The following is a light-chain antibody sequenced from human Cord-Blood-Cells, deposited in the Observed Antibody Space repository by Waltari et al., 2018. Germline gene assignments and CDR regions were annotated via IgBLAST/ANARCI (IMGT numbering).Light chain of an antibody. CDR2: GNS. Sequence: QSVLTQPPSVSGAPGQRVTLSCTGSSSNIGAGYAVHWYQQLPGTAPKLLIYGNSNRPSGVPDRFSGSKSGTSASLAITGLQAEDEADYYCQSYDSSLSGYVFGTGTKVTVL. CDR1: SSNIGAGYA. CDR3: QSYDSSLSGYV. J-gene: IGLJ1*01. V-gene: IGLV1-40*01.